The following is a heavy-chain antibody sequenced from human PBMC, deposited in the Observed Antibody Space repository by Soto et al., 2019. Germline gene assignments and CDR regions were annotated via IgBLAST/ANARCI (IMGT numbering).Heavy chain of an antibody. V-gene: IGHV3-53*01. CDR3: ARRSSGWYFDY. D-gene: IGHD6-19*01. J-gene: IGHJ4*02. CDR2: IYSGGST. CDR1: GFSVSSSH. Sequence: GESLKLSCAASGFSVSSSHMSWVRQAPGKGLEWVSVIYSGGSTYYAVSVKGRFTISRDNSKNTLYLQMNSLRAEDTAVYYCARRSSGWYFDYWGQGTLVTVSS.